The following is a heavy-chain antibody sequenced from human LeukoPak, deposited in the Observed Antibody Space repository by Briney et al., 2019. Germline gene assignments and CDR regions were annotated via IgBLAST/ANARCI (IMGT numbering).Heavy chain of an antibody. CDR1: GFIFTNYF. V-gene: IGHV3-30*03. D-gene: IGHD3-10*01. CDR3: VAGADYYGSGGLNDY. CDR2: ISYDGSNK. J-gene: IGHJ4*02. Sequence: GGSLRLSCAASGFIFTNYFMSWVRQAPGKGLEWVAVISYDGSNKYYADSVKGRFTISRDNSKNTLYLQMNSLRAEDTAVYYCVAGADYYGSGGLNDYWGQGTLVTVSS.